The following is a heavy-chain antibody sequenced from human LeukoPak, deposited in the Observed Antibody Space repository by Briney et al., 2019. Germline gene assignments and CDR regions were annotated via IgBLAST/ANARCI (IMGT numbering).Heavy chain of an antibody. Sequence: PGGSLRLSCAASGFTFSPYKMTWVRQAPGKGLEWVSSISGSSSYIYYADSVKGRFTISRDNAKNSLYLQMNSLRAEDTAVYYCARVNLPGYGDYADYWDQGTLVTVSS. CDR2: ISGSSSYI. CDR1: GFTFSPYK. CDR3: ARVNLPGYGDYADY. D-gene: IGHD4-17*01. J-gene: IGHJ4*02. V-gene: IGHV3-21*01.